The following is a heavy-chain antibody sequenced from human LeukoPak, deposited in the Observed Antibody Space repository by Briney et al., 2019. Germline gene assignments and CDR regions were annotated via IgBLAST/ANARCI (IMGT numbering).Heavy chain of an antibody. J-gene: IGHJ3*02. Sequence: RVASVKVSCTASGGTFSSYAISWVRQAPGQGLEWMGGIIPIFGTANYAQKFQGRVTITTDESTSTAYMELSSLRSEDTAVYYCARRGSTSRHDAFDIWGQGTMVTVSS. D-gene: IGHD2-2*01. CDR1: GGTFSSYA. CDR3: ARRGSTSRHDAFDI. V-gene: IGHV1-69*05. CDR2: IIPIFGTA.